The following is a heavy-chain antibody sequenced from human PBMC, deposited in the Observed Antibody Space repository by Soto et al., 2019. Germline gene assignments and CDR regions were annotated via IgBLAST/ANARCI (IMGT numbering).Heavy chain of an antibody. Sequence: SETLSLTCTVSGGSISSSSYYWGWIRQPPGKGLEWIGSIYYSGSTYYKPSLKSRVTISVDTSKNQFSLKLSSVTAADTALYYCAVLSVAATPFPLGLYYWGQGTLVTVSS. CDR3: AVLSVAATPFPLGLYY. CDR1: GGSISSSSYY. CDR2: IYYSGST. D-gene: IGHD2-15*01. V-gene: IGHV4-39*01. J-gene: IGHJ4*02.